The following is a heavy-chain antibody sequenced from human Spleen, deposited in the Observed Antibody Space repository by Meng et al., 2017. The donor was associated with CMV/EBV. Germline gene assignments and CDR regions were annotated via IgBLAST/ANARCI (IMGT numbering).Heavy chain of an antibody. V-gene: IGHV4-59*01. CDR3: ARVSCSSTNCYKGYGYGLDY. CDR1: YY. CDR2: VYYSGFT. J-gene: IGHJ4*02. Sequence: YYWSWIRQPPGKGLEWIGYVYYSGFTKYNPSLTSRVTISIDTSRNQFSLKLNSVTAADTAVYYCARVSCSSTNCYKGYGYGLDYWGQGTLVTVSS. D-gene: IGHD2-2*02.